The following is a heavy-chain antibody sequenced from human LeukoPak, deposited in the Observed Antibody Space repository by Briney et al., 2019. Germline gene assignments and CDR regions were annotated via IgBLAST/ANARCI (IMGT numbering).Heavy chain of an antibody. J-gene: IGHJ4*02. CDR2: IYHSGST. CDR3: ARGGDNYDSTGYSY. V-gene: IGHV4-59*11. D-gene: IGHD3-22*01. Sequence: SETLSLTCTVSGGSISSHYWIWIRQPPGKGLEWIGYIYHSGSTNYNPSLKSRVTISVDTSKNQFSLKLTAVAAADTAVYYCARGGDNYDSTGYSYWGQGTLVTVSS. CDR1: GGSISSHY.